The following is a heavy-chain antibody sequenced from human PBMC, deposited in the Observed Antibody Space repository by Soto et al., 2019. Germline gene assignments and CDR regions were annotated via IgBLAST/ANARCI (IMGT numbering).Heavy chain of an antibody. Sequence: GESLKISCKGSGYSFTVYWISWVRQMPGKGLEWMGRIDPSDSYTNYSPSFQGHVTISADKSISTAYLQWSSLKASDTAMYYCARHEGGLKNWFDPWGQGTLVTVSS. CDR1: GYSFTVYW. CDR2: IDPSDSYT. CDR3: ARHEGGLKNWFDP. D-gene: IGHD3-16*01. V-gene: IGHV5-10-1*01. J-gene: IGHJ5*02.